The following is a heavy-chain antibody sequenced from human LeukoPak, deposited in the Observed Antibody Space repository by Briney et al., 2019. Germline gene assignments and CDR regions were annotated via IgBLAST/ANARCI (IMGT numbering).Heavy chain of an antibody. V-gene: IGHV1-69*05. CDR2: IIPIFGTA. CDR1: GCTFSSYA. Sequence: SVKVSCKASGCTFSSYAISWVRQAPGQGLEWMGGIIPIFGTANYAQKFQGRVTITTDESTSTAYMELSSLRSEDTAVYYCARASYGYSSFDYWGQGTLVTVSS. J-gene: IGHJ4*02. CDR3: ARASYGYSSFDY. D-gene: IGHD5-24*01.